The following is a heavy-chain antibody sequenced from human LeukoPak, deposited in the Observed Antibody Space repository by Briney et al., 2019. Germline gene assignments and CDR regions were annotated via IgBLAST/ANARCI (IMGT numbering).Heavy chain of an antibody. CDR1: GFTFSSYA. CDR3: ARAYSGSYTGVH. J-gene: IGHJ4*02. Sequence: GGSLRLSCAASGFTFSSYAMSWVRQAPGKGLEWVSAISGSGGSTYYADSVKGRFTISRDNSKNTLYLQMNSLRAGDTAVYYCARAYSGSYTGVHWGQGTLVTVSS. CDR2: ISGSGGST. D-gene: IGHD1-26*01. V-gene: IGHV3-23*01.